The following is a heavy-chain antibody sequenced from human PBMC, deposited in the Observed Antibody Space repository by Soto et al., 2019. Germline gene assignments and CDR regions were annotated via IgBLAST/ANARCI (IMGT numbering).Heavy chain of an antibody. CDR1: GFSLSTSGVG. Sequence: QITLKESGPTLVKPTQTLTLTCTFSGFSLSTSGVGVGWIRQPPGKALEWLALIYWDDDRRYTPSLKNRLTITEDTSKNQLVLALTNMDPVDTGTYYCAHGAGEWLRTYFDLWGRGTLVTVSS. D-gene: IGHD5-18*01. J-gene: IGHJ2*01. CDR3: AHGAGEWLRTYFDL. V-gene: IGHV2-5*02. CDR2: IYWDDDR.